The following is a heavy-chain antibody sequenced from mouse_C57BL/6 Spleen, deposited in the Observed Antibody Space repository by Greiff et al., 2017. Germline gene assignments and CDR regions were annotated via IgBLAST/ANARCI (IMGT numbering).Heavy chain of an antibody. CDR3: ARITTVVARYFDV. J-gene: IGHJ1*03. Sequence: QVQLQQPGAELVMPGASVKLSCKASGYTFTSYWMHWVKQRPGQGLEWIGEIDPSDSNTNYNQKFKGKSTLTVDKSSSTAYMQLSSLTSEDSAVYYCARITTVVARYFDVWGTGTTVTVSS. D-gene: IGHD1-1*01. CDR2: IDPSDSNT. V-gene: IGHV1-69*01. CDR1: GYTFTSYW.